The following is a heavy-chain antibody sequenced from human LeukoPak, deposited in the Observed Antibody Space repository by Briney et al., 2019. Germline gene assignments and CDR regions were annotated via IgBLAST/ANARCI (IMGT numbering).Heavy chain of an antibody. CDR2: ISGSGGSK. V-gene: IGHV3-23*01. Sequence: GGSLRLSCAASGFTFSSYAMSWVRQAPGKGLEWVSAISGSGGSKYYADSVKGRFTISRDNSKNTLYLQMNSLRAEDTAVYYCAKGSNYYDSLRIVGEHPDYWGQGTLVTVSA. CDR3: AKGSNYYDSLRIVGEHPDY. CDR1: GFTFSSYA. J-gene: IGHJ4*02. D-gene: IGHD3-22*01.